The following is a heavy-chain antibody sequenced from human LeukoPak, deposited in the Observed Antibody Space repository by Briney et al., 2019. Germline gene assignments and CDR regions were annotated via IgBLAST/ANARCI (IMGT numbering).Heavy chain of an antibody. CDR1: GYTFTSYG. CDR2: ISAYNGNT. J-gene: IGHJ5*02. V-gene: IGHV1-18*01. CDR3: ARDISHHSIDPDNWFDP. D-gene: IGHD2-15*01. Sequence: GASVKVSCKASGYTFTSYGISWVRQAPGQGLEWMGWISAYNGNTNYAQKFQGRVTMTRDTSISTAYMELSRLRSDDTAVYYCARDISHHSIDPDNWFDPWGQGTLVTVSS.